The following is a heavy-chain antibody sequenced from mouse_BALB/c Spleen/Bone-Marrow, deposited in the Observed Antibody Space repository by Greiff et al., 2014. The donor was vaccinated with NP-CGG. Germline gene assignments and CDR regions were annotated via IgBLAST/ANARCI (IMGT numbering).Heavy chain of an antibody. CDR2: IRNKANGYTT. J-gene: IGHJ1*01. CDR3: ARDRNYGSSWYFDV. Sequence: VESGGGLVQPGGSLRLSCATSGFTFTDYYMSWIRQPPGKALEWLGFIRNKANGYTTEYSASVKGRFTISRDNSQSILYLQMNTLRAEDSATYYCARDRNYGSSWYFDVWGAGTTVTVSS. V-gene: IGHV7-3*02. D-gene: IGHD1-1*01. CDR1: GFTFTDYY.